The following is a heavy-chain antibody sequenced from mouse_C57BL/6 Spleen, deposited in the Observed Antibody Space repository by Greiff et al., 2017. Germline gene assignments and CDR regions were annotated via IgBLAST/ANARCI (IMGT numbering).Heavy chain of an antibody. J-gene: IGHJ4*01. CDR1: GFTFTDYY. CDR2: IRNKANGYTT. D-gene: IGHD2-10*01. CDR3: ARSLLSYAMDY. Sequence: MLVESGGGLVQPGGSLSLSCAASGFTFTDYYMSWVRQPPGKALEWLGFIRNKANGYTTEYSASVKGRFTISRDNSQIILYLQMNALRAEDSATYYCARSLLSYAMDYWGQGTSVTVSS. V-gene: IGHV7-3*01.